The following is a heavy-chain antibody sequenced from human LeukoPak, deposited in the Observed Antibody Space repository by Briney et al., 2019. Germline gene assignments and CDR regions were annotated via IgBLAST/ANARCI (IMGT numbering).Heavy chain of an antibody. D-gene: IGHD2-2*01. CDR2: ISAYNGNT. CDR1: GYTLTSYG. CDR3: ARDGLARYCSSTSCPDDWFDP. V-gene: IGHV1-18*01. J-gene: IGHJ5*02. Sequence: GASVTVSCTASGYTLTSYGISWVRQAPGQGLEWMGWISAYNGNTNYAQKLQGRVTMTTDTSTSTDYMELRSLRSDDTAVYYCARDGLARYCSSTSCPDDWFDPWGQGTLVTVSS.